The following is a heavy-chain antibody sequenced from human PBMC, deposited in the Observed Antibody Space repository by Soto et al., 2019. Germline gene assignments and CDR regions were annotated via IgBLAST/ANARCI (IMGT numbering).Heavy chain of an antibody. CDR1: GFTFSDYY. J-gene: IGHJ6*02. CDR2: ISSSGSTI. Sequence: QVQLVESGGGLVKPGGSLRLSCAASGFTFSDYYMSWIRQAPGKGLEWVSYISSSGSTIYYADSVKGRFTISRDNTKNSLYLQMNSLRAEDTAVYYCAREEAAADYYYYYGMDVWGQGTTVTVSS. D-gene: IGHD6-13*01. V-gene: IGHV3-11*01. CDR3: AREEAAADYYYYYGMDV.